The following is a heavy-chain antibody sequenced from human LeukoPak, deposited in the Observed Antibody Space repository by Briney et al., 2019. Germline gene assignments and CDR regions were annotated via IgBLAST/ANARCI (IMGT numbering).Heavy chain of an antibody. CDR2: ISWNSGSI. V-gene: IGHV3-9*01. J-gene: IGHJ4*02. CDR1: GFTFDDYA. Sequence: GGSLRLSCAASGFTFDDYAMHWVRQAPGKGLEWVSGISWNSGSIGYADSVKGRFTISRDNAKNSLYLQMNSLRAEDTAVYYCARQDYDILTGYYRYFDYWGQGTLVTVSS. CDR3: ARQDYDILTGYYRYFDY. D-gene: IGHD3-9*01.